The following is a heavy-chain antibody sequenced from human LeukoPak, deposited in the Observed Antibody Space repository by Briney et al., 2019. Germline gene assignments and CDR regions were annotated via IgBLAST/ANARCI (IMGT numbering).Heavy chain of an antibody. CDR3: ARGSRGVVPAVTA. D-gene: IGHD2-2*01. Sequence: SETLSLTCTVSGGSISSGGYYWSWIREPPGKGLEWIGYIYHSGSTYYNPSLKSRVTISVDRSKNQFSLKLSSVTAADTAAYYCARGSRGVVPAVTAWGQGTLVTVSS. V-gene: IGHV4-30-2*01. CDR2: IYHSGST. J-gene: IGHJ5*02. CDR1: GGSISSGGYY.